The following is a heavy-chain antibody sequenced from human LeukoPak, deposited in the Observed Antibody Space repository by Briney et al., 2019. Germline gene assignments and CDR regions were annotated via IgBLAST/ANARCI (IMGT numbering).Heavy chain of an antibody. J-gene: IGHJ6*03. CDR1: GGSSSGYY. D-gene: IGHD3-22*01. CDR2: INHSGST. V-gene: IGHV4-34*01. CDR3: SGEEGIQRGGSYDSSVGYYYYYYMDV. Sequence: PSETLSLTCAVYGGSSSGYYWSWIRQPPGKGLEWIGEINHSGSTNYNPSLKSRVTISVDMSKNQFSLKLSSVTAADTPVYCCSGEEGIQRGGSYDSSVGYYYYYYMDVWGKGTTVSVSS.